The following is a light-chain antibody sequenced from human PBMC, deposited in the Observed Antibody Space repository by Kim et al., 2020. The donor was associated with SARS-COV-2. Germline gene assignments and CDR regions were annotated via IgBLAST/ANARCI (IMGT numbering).Light chain of an antibody. CDR3: NSRDSSGNHVV. Sequence: SSELTQDPAVSVALGQTVRITCLGDSLRSYYASWYQQKPGQAPVLVIYGKNNRPSGNPDRFSGSSSGNTASLTITGAQAEDEADYYCNSRDSSGNHVVFGGGTQLTVL. V-gene: IGLV3-19*01. J-gene: IGLJ2*01. CDR2: GKN. CDR1: SLRSYY.